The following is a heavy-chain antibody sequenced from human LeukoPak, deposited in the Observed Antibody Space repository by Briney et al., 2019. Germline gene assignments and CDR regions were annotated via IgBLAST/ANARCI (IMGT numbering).Heavy chain of an antibody. J-gene: IGHJ5*02. CDR3: ARGGYQLPMVRNWFDP. CDR1: GGSFSGYY. Sequence: SETLSLTCAVYGGSFSGYYWSWIRQPPGKGLEWIGEINHSGSTNYNPSLKSRVTISVDTSKNQFSLKLSSVTAADTAVYYCARGGYQLPMVRNWFDPWGQGTLVIVSS. CDR2: INHSGST. V-gene: IGHV4-34*01. D-gene: IGHD2-2*01.